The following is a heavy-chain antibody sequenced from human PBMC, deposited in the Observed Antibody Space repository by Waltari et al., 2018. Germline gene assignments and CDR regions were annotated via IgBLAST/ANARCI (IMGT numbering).Heavy chain of an antibody. Sequence: QVQLQESGPGLVKPSETLSLTCTVSGGSISSYYWSWIRQPAGKGLEWIGRIYTSGSTNYNPSLKSRVTMSVETSKNQFSLKLSAVTAADTAVYYCARGVTPFYCSGGSCKEGYFDYWGQGTLVTVSS. CDR3: ARGVTPFYCSGGSCKEGYFDY. CDR2: IYTSGST. J-gene: IGHJ4*02. D-gene: IGHD2-15*01. CDR1: GGSISSYY. V-gene: IGHV4-4*07.